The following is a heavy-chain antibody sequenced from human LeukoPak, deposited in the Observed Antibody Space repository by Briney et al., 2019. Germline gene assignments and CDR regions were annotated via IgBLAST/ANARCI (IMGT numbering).Heavy chain of an antibody. CDR2: MNPNSGNT. J-gene: IGHJ6*03. CDR1: GYTFTSYD. V-gene: IGHV1-8*02. D-gene: IGHD6-6*01. CDR3: ARSIAARQSVYYYYYYMDV. Sequence: ASVKVSCKASGYTFTSYDINWVRQATGQGLEWMGWMNPNSGNTGYAQKFQGRVTMTRNTSISTAYMELSSLRSEDTAVYYCARSIAARQSVYYYYYYMDVWGEGTTVTVSS.